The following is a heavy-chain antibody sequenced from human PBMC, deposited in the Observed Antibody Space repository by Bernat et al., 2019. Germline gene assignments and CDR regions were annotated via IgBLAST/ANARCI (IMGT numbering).Heavy chain of an antibody. V-gene: IGHV3-30*19. CDR3: ARDGTAWCPDF. CDR2: ASNDGTNK. Sequence: QVQLVASGGGMVRPGTSLRLSCVGSGFTFRSFGIHWVRQAPGKGLEWVTLASNDGTNKPSADYVRGRFTTSRDNSKNTVYLHMNSLRVDDTAIYYCARDGTAWCPDFWGLGTLVTVAP. D-gene: IGHD2-21*02. J-gene: IGHJ4*02. CDR1: GFTFRSFG.